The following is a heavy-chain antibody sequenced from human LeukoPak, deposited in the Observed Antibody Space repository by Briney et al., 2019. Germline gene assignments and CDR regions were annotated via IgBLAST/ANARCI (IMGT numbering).Heavy chain of an antibody. D-gene: IGHD2-8*01. CDR2: ITGDGNSA. J-gene: IGHJ5*02. V-gene: IGHV3-74*01. CDR3: ARDNNGYDP. Sequence: GGSLRLSCAASGFTFGNYWMHWVRQAPGKGLVWVSRITGDGNSANYADSVKARFTISRDNAKNTLYLQMSSLRAEDTAVYYCARDNNGYDPWGQGTLVTVAS. CDR1: GFTFGNYW.